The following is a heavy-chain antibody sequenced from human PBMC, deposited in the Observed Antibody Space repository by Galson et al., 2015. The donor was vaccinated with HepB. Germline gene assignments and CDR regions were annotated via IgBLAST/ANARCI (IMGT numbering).Heavy chain of an antibody. CDR3: ARDSRGWYDY. CDR1: GGSISSYY. CDR2: IYYSGST. Sequence: SETLSLTCTVSGGSISSYYWSWIRQPPGKGLEWIGYIYYSGSTYYNPSLKSRVTISVDTSKNQFSLKLSSVTAADTAVYYCARDSRGWYDYWGQGTLVTVSS. J-gene: IGHJ4*02. V-gene: IGHV4-59*01. D-gene: IGHD6-19*01.